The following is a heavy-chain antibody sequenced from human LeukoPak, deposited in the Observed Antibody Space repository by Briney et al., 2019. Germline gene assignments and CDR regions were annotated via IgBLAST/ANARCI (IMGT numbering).Heavy chain of an antibody. J-gene: IGHJ4*02. Sequence: GGSLRLSCAASGFTVITNDMTWVRQAPGKGLEWVSVLYSDGNTKYADSVQGRFTISRDNSKNTLYLEMNSLSPDDTAVYYCARGVEPLAANTMAYWGQGTLVTVSS. CDR3: ARGVEPLAANTMAY. V-gene: IGHV3-53*01. CDR1: GFTVITND. D-gene: IGHD1-14*01. CDR2: LYSDGNT.